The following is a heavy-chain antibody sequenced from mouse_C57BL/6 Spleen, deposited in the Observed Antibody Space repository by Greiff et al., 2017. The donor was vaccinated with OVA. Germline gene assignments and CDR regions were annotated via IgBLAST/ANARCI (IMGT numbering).Heavy chain of an antibody. CDR2: IWSGGST. Sequence: VQLVESGPGLVQPSQSLSITCTVSGFSLTSYGVHWVRQSPGKGLEWLGVIWSGGSTDYNAAFISRLSISKDNSKGQVFFKMNSLQADDTAIYYCATKSGSRYWYFDVWGTGTTVTVAS. J-gene: IGHJ1*03. CDR1: GFSLTSYG. V-gene: IGHV2-2*01. D-gene: IGHD1-1*01. CDR3: ATKSGSRYWYFDV.